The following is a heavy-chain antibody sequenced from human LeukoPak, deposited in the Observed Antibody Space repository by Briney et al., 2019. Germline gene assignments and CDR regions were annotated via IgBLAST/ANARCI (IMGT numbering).Heavy chain of an antibody. CDR2: IFPGDSDT. D-gene: IGHD2-2*02. Sequence: GESLKISCEASAYTFINYWIGWVRQMPGKGLEWMGIIFPGDSDTRYSPSFQGQVTISADKSISTAYLQWSSLKASDTAIFYCARRSRYCTTASCYTVFDYWGQGTLVTVSS. CDR1: AYTFINYW. CDR3: ARRSRYCTTASCYTVFDY. J-gene: IGHJ4*02. V-gene: IGHV5-51*01.